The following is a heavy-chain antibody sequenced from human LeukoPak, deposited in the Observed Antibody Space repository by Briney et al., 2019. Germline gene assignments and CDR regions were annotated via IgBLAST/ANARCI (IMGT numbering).Heavy chain of an antibody. Sequence: GGSLRLSCAASGFTFSNYAMHWVRQAPGKGLEYVSTITTNGDRTYYANSVKDRFTISRDNSKNTLYLQMGSLRAEDMAVYYCARDLSGSNALDYWGQGTLVTVSS. D-gene: IGHD1-26*01. V-gene: IGHV3-64*01. CDR3: ARDLSGSNALDY. CDR1: GFTFSNYA. CDR2: ITTNGDRT. J-gene: IGHJ4*02.